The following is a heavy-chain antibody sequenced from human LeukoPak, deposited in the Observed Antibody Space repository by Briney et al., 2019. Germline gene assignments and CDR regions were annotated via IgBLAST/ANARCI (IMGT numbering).Heavy chain of an antibody. CDR3: ARSKDFPFFDA. D-gene: IGHD5/OR15-5a*01. Sequence: ASAKLSCKASRDTFISYAIYWVRQAPGQRLEWMAWIIAANGKTKYSRKFQGRVSITTDTSARTAYMELRSLGSEDTAIYYCARSKDFPFFDAWGQGTLVTVSS. CDR2: IIAANGKT. CDR1: RDTFISYA. J-gene: IGHJ4*02. V-gene: IGHV1-3*01.